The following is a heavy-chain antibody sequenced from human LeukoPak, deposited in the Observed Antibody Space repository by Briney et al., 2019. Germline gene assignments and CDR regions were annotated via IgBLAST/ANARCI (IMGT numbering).Heavy chain of an antibody. CDR1: GFTFSSYW. V-gene: IGHV3-7*01. D-gene: IGHD3-3*01. J-gene: IGHJ4*02. CDR3: ASGRPYDFWSGFTLDY. Sequence: GGSLRLSCAASGFTFSSYWMSWVRQAPGKGLEWVANIKQDGSEKYYVDSVKGRFTISRDNAKNPLYLQMNSLRAEDTAVYYCASGRPYDFWSGFTLDYWGQGTLVTVSS. CDR2: IKQDGSEK.